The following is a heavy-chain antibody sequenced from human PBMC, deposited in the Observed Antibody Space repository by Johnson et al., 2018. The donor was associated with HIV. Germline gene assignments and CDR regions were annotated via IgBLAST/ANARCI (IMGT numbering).Heavy chain of an antibody. V-gene: IGHV3-25*03. CDR1: QFAFSSYY. D-gene: IGHD4-23*01. CDR3: ASDGNYGGKGNDAFDI. Sequence: VQLVESGGGLAKPAWSPRLSCAASQFAFSSYYMNCVRQAPGNGLELVGQVNPNGGSTYLVDSGKDRFNISRDNAKNTLYLQMNSLRAEDTAVYYCASDGNYGGKGNDAFDIWGQGTMVTVSS. CDR2: VNPNGGST. J-gene: IGHJ3*02.